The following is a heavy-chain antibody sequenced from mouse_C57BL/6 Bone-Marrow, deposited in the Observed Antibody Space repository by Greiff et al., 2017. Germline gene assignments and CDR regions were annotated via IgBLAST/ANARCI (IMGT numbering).Heavy chain of an antibody. CDR3: ARGKDYKGGYFDY. D-gene: IGHD2-12*01. CDR1: GYSITSDY. Sequence: EVQVVESGPGLAKPSQTLSLPCSVTGYSITSDYWNWVRKFPGNKLEYMGYISYSGSTHFNPSLKSRISITRDTSKNQYYQQLKSVTTGDTATYYCARGKDYKGGYFDYWGQGTTRTVSS. V-gene: IGHV3-8*01. J-gene: IGHJ2*01. CDR2: ISYSGST.